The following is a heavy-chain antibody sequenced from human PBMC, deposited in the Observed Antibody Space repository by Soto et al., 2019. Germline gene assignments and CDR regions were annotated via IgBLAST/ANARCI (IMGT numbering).Heavy chain of an antibody. D-gene: IGHD6-13*01. CDR3: ARGRGAAADYFDF. J-gene: IGHJ4*02. CDR2: ISSSTNHT. CDR1: GFTFSDYY. V-gene: IGHV3-11*05. Sequence: QVQLVESGGGLVKPGGSLRLSCAVSGFTFSDYYMTWIRQAPGKGLEWVSYISSSTNHTNYADSVKGRFTISRDNAKNSLFLQMNSLRAEDTAVYYCARGRGAAADYFDFWAREPWSPSPQ.